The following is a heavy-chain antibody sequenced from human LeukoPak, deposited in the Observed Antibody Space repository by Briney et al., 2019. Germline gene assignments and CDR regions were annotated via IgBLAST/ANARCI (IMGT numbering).Heavy chain of an antibody. CDR2: VSDSGGST. J-gene: IGHJ4*02. CDR3: AKSHSAAQRGYFDY. D-gene: IGHD6-13*01. CDR1: RFIFSTYA. V-gene: IGHV3-23*01. Sequence: GGSLRLSCAASRFIFSTYAMSWVRPAPGRGLEWVSTVSDSGGSTYYADSVKGRFTISRDNSKNTLYLQMNSLRAEDTAVYYCAKSHSAAQRGYFDYWGQGTLVTVSS.